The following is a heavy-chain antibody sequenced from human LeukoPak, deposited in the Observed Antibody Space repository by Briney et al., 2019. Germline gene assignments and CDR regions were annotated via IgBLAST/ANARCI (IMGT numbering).Heavy chain of an antibody. CDR3: ARPHSAYELSFDP. J-gene: IGHJ5*02. CDR2: IYPADSDT. Sequence: GESLKISCKTSGYSFTSHWIGWVRQMPGKGLEWMGIIYPADSDTRYSPSFQGQVTISADKSISTAYLHWSSLKASDTAIYYCARPHSAYELSFDPWGQGTLVTVSS. CDR1: GYSFTSHW. V-gene: IGHV5-51*01. D-gene: IGHD3-22*01.